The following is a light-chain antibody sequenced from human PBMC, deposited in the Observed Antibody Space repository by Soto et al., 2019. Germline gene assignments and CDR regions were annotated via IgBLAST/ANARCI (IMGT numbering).Light chain of an antibody. CDR2: DGI. V-gene: IGLV2-23*01. Sequence: QSALTQPASVSGSPGQSITIFCTGPSSDVGRYILVSWYQQHPGKAPKLIIYDGIKRPSGVSNRFSGSQSGNTASLTISGLQAEDEADYYCCSYADSRASPYVFGTGTKLTVL. CDR3: CSYADSRASPYV. J-gene: IGLJ1*01. CDR1: SSDVGRYIL.